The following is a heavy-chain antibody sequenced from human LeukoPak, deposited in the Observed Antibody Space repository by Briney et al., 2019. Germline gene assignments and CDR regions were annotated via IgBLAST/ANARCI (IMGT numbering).Heavy chain of an antibody. J-gene: IGHJ4*02. Sequence: GGSLRLSCAASGFTFSSYWMHWVRQAPGKGLVWVSRINSDGSSTSYADSVKGRFTISRDNAKNTLYLQMNSLRAEDTAVYYCARAPEWLAIYYFDYWGQGTLVTVSS. CDR3: ARAPEWLAIYYFDY. D-gene: IGHD6-19*01. CDR2: INSDGSST. V-gene: IGHV3-74*01. CDR1: GFTFSSYW.